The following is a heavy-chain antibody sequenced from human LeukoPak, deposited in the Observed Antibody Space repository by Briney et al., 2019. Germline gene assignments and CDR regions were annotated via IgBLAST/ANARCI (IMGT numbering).Heavy chain of an antibody. J-gene: IGHJ4*02. CDR2: INGDGSST. CDR1: GCTLSSYW. CDR3: ARGSTSGWPDYFDY. D-gene: IGHD6-19*01. V-gene: IGHV3-74*01. Sequence: GGSLRLSCAASGCTLSSYWMHWVGQAPGKELVGVSRINGDGSSTPYANSVKGRFTISRDNAKNTLYLQMHSLRADDTAVYYCARGSTSGWPDYFDYWGQGSVVTVSS.